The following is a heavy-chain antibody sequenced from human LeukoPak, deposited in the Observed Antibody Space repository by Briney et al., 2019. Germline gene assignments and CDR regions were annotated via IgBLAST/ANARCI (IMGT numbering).Heavy chain of an antibody. CDR1: GFTFRNHW. D-gene: IGHD1-20*01. Sequence: GGSLRLSCAASGFTFRNHWMHWVRQAPGKGLVWVSRINTDGSTTTYADSVKGRFTVSRDNAKNTLYLQMNSLRAEDTAVYYCARSLIGIDDCWGQGSLATVSS. J-gene: IGHJ4*02. V-gene: IGHV3-74*03. CDR2: INTDGSTT. CDR3: ARSLIGIDDC.